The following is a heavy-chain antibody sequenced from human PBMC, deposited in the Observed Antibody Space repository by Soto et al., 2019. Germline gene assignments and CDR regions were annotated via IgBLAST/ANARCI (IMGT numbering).Heavy chain of an antibody. J-gene: IGHJ6*02. V-gene: IGHV4-39*01. Sequence: KPSETLSLTCTVSGGSISSSSYYWGWIRQPPGKGLEWIGSIYYSGSTYYNPSLKSRVTISVDTSKNQFSLKLSSVTAADTAVYYCASPGIAAAGILMDVCGQGTTVTFSS. CDR1: GGSISSSSYY. CDR2: IYYSGST. D-gene: IGHD6-13*01. CDR3: ASPGIAAAGILMDV.